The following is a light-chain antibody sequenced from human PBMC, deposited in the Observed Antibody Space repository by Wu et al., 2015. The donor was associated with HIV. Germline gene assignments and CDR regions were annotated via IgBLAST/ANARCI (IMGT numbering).Light chain of an antibody. CDR1: QTVSNTY. V-gene: IGKV3-11*01. Sequence: EIVLTQSPGTLSLSPGERATLSCRASQTVSNTYLAWYQQKPGQAPRLLIYDASNRATGIPARFSGSGSGTDFTLTISSLEPEDFAVYYCQQRSNWPQLTFGGGTKVEIK. J-gene: IGKJ4*01. CDR3: QQRSNWPQLT. CDR2: DAS.